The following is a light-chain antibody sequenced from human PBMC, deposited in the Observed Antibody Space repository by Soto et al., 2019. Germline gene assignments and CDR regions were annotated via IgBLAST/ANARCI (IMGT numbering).Light chain of an antibody. CDR1: QSVSSNY. J-gene: IGKJ4*01. CDR2: GAS. V-gene: IGKV3-20*01. Sequence: ELVLTQSPGTPSLSPGERATLSCRASQSVSSNYLAWYQQKPGQAPRLLIYGASRRATGIPDRLSGSGSGTEFSLTISRLEPEDFAVYYCPQHGMSPFSVATK. CDR3: PQHGMSP.